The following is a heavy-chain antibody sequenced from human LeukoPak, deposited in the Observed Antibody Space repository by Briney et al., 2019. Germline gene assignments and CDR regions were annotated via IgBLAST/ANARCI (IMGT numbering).Heavy chain of an antibody. CDR1: GGSISSGDYY. J-gene: IGHJ4*02. Sequence: SQTLSLTCTVSGGSISSGDYYWSWIRQPPGKGLEWIGYIYYSGSTYYNPSLKSRVTISVDTSKNQFSLKLSSVTAADTAVYYCARTYYDFWSGYSHRPPIDYWGREPWSPSPQ. D-gene: IGHD3-3*01. V-gene: IGHV4-30-4*08. CDR3: ARTYYDFWSGYSHRPPIDY. CDR2: IYYSGST.